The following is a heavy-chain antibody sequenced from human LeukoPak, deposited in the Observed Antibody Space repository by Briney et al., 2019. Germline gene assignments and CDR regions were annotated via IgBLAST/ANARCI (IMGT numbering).Heavy chain of an antibody. CDR1: GFTFSSYA. Sequence: GGSLGLSCAASGFTFSSYAMSWVRQAPGKGLEWVSVIGGSGGSTYYADSVKGRFTISRDNSKNTLYLQMNSLRAEDTAVYYCAKKSVAVQTSGGVGYFDYWGQGTLVTVSS. J-gene: IGHJ4*02. D-gene: IGHD5/OR15-5a*01. V-gene: IGHV3-23*01. CDR2: IGGSGGST. CDR3: AKKSVAVQTSGGVGYFDY.